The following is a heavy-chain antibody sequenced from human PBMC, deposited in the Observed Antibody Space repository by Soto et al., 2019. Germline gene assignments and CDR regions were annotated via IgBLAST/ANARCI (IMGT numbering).Heavy chain of an antibody. CDR3: ARDCSGGSCSSGGPPIDY. J-gene: IGHJ4*02. V-gene: IGHV3-21*01. CDR1: GFTFSSYN. D-gene: IGHD2-15*01. CDR2: ISSSSSYI. Sequence: EVQLVESGGGLVKPGGSLRLSCAASGFTFSSYNMNWVRQAPGKGLEWVSYISSSSSYISYADSVKGRFTISRDNAKNSLYLQMNSLRAEDTAVYYCARDCSGGSCSSGGPPIDYWGQGTLVTVSS.